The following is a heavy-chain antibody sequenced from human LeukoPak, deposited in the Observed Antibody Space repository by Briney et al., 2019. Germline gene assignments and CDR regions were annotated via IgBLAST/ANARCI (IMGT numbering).Heavy chain of an antibody. CDR3: ASMPGIGNAFDI. J-gene: IGHJ3*02. D-gene: IGHD3-10*01. CDR1: GGTFSGYA. CDR2: IIPIFGTA. Sequence: SVKVSCKASGGTFSGYAISWVRQAPGQGLEWMGGIIPIFGTANYAQKFQGRVTITTDESTSTAYMELSSLRSEDTAVYYCASMPGIGNAFDIWGQGTMVTVSS. V-gene: IGHV1-69*05.